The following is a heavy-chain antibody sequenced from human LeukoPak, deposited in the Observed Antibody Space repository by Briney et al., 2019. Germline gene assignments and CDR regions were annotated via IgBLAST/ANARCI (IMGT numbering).Heavy chain of an antibody. CDR2: ISGSSNPI. CDR3: ARDGRGEFDY. Sequence: GGSLRLSCAASGFTLSSYNMNWVRQAPGKGLEWVSHISGSSNPIYHADSVKGRFTISRDNAKNSLYLHMNGLRAEDTAVYFCARDGRGEFDYWGQGTLVTVSS. J-gene: IGHJ4*02. V-gene: IGHV3-48*01. CDR1: GFTLSSYN. D-gene: IGHD3-10*01.